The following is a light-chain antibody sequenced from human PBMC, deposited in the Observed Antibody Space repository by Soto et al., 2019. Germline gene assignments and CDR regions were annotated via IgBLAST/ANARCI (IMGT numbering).Light chain of an antibody. CDR3: EQSYSSLSIS. J-gene: IGKJ5*01. CDR2: AAS. CDR1: ESISRH. V-gene: IGKV1-39*01. Sequence: DIQMTQSPSSLSASVGDRVTITCRASESISRHLNWYQQKPGKAPNLLIYAASTLQNGVPSWVSGSGSGTDFTLTISSLQPEDFATSYCEQSYSSLSISFGQGTRLEIK.